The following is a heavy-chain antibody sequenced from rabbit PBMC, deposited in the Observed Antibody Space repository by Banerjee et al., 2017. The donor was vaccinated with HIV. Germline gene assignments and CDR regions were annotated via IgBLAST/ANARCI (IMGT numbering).Heavy chain of an antibody. CDR2: IYNVNGNT. CDR1: GFTLSSYW. D-gene: IGHD7-1*01. CDR3: ARETTGAFDL. J-gene: IGHJ4*01. V-gene: IGHV1S40*01. Sequence: QSLEESGGDLVKPGASLTLTCTASGFTLSSYWMCWVRQAPGKGLEWIGCIYNVNGNTYYASWVNGRFTISKTSSTTVTLEMTSLTAADTATYFCARETTGAFDLWGPGTLVTVS.